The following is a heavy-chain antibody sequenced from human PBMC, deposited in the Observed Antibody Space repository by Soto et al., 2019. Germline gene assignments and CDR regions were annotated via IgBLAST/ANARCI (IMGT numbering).Heavy chain of an antibody. CDR2: IYYSGNT. V-gene: IGHV4-31*03. D-gene: IGHD2-15*01. CDR3: AREVPTPYYFDY. CDR1: GGSISSGGGYY. J-gene: IGHJ4*02. Sequence: SETLSLTCTVSGGSISSGGGYYWSWIRQHPGKGLEWIGYIYYSGNTYYNPSLKSRVTISLDTSKNQFSLKLSSVTAADTAVYYCAREVPTPYYFDYWGQGTLVTVS.